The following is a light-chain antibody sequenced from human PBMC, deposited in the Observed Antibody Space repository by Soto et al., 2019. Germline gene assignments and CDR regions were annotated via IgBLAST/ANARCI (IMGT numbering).Light chain of an antibody. CDR3: QVWDTTGDHWV. Sequence: SSELTQPPSVSVAPGQTARLTCAGNNIESLSVHWYQQRPGRAPVVVVHDDSDRPSGIPDRFSGSDSGNTATLTISRVEAGDEADYYCQVWDTTGDHWVFGGGTKVTVL. CDR1: NIESLS. CDR2: DDS. J-gene: IGLJ3*02. V-gene: IGLV3-21*02.